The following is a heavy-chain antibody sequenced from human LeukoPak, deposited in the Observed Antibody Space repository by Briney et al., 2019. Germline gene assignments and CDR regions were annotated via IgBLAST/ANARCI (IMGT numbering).Heavy chain of an antibody. J-gene: IGHJ4*02. V-gene: IGHV4-39*01. D-gene: IGHD6-19*01. CDR3: ARLVRGAVAGD. CDR2: IYYSGST. CDR1: GGSISSSSYY. Sequence: PSETLPLTCTVSGGSISSSSYYWGWIRQPPGKGLEWIGSIYYSGSTYYNPSLKSRVTISVDTSKNQFSLKLSSVTAADTAVYYCARLVRGAVAGDWGQGTLVTVSS.